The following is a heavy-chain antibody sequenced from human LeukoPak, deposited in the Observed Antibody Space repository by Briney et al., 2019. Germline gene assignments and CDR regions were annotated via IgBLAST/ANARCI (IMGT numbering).Heavy chain of an antibody. CDR1: GFSFSTFS. V-gene: IGHV3-48*01. Sequence: GGSLRLPCEASGFSFSTFSLIWVRQAPGMGLEWFSHITAAYNTYYADSVKGRFTISRDNAKNSVYLQMNSLRVEDTATYYCLGGRMYWGQGALVTVSS. J-gene: IGHJ4*02. CDR3: LGGRMY. D-gene: IGHD2/OR15-2a*01. CDR2: ITAAYNT.